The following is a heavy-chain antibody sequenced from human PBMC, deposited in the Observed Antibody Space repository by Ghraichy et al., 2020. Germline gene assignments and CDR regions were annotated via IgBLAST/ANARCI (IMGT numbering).Heavy chain of an antibody. CDR3: ARDKVGAADY. CDR2: ITSNGDLP. D-gene: IGHD2-15*01. CDR1: GFTFSSSA. V-gene: IGHV3-64*01. J-gene: IGHJ4*02. Sequence: GGSLRLSCAASGFTFSSSAMRWVRQAPGKGLKYVSAITSNGDLPSYANSVKGRFTISRDTSQNTLYLQMGSLRAEDMAVYYCARDKVGAADYWGQGTQVTVSS.